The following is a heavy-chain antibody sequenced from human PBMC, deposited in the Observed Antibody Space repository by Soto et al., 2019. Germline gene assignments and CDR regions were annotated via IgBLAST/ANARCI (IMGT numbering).Heavy chain of an antibody. CDR3: ARDGPMDRAFDI. Sequence: QVQLVQSGAEVKKPGASVKVSCKASGYTFTSYGITWVRQDPGQGLEWMGWISAYNGNTNYAQNLQGRVTMTTDTSTSTAYKDLRSLRSDDTAVYYCARDGPMDRAFDIWGQGTMVTVSS. CDR1: GYTFTSYG. CDR2: ISAYNGNT. D-gene: IGHD3-10*01. J-gene: IGHJ3*02. V-gene: IGHV1-18*01.